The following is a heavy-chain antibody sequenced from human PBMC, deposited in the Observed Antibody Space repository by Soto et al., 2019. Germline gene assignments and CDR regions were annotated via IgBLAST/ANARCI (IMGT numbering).Heavy chain of an antibody. CDR1: GFTFSNAW. CDR2: IKSKPDGGTT. CDR3: NTGGYFFDY. J-gene: IGHJ4*02. Sequence: EELLVESGGGLVKPGGSLKLSCATSGFTFSNAWMNWVRQAPGKGLEWVGRIKSKPDGGTTDYAAPLKGRIGISRDDSKNTVYLQLTSLKTEDTAVYYCNTGGYFFDYWGQGTLVTVSS. D-gene: IGHD3-10*01. V-gene: IGHV3-15*07.